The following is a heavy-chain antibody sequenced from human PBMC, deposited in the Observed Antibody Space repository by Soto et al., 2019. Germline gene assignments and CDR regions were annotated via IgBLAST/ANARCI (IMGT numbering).Heavy chain of an antibody. D-gene: IGHD3-16*02. V-gene: IGHV4-31*03. CDR3: ARMGLHLGELSRNWFDP. CDR2: IYSSGRT. J-gene: IGHJ5*02. CDR1: VGSINIDEFS. Sequence: QVQLQESGPGLVKPSQTLSLTCSLSVGSINIDEFSWTWIRQSPGKGLEWIGYIYSSGRTHYNPSLKSRINISLDTSNNLLSLRLSSVTAADTAVYYCARMGLHLGELSRNWFDPWGRGTLVTVSS.